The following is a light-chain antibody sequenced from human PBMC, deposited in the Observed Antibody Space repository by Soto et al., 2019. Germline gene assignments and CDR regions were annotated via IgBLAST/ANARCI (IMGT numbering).Light chain of an antibody. CDR1: SSNIGTPFD. J-gene: IGLJ2*01. Sequence: QSVVTQPPSVSGAPGQRVTIACTWSSSNIGTPFDVHWYQQLPGTAPKLLIYGNSNRPSGVPDRFSGSKSGTSASLAITGLHAEDEAEYYCKSYDSSLSGYVIFGGGTKLTVL. V-gene: IGLV1-40*01. CDR3: KSYDSSLSGYVI. CDR2: GNS.